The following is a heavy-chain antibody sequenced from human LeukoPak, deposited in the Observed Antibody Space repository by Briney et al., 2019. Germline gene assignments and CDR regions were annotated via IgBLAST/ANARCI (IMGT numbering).Heavy chain of an antibody. CDR2: TRGKTDGETT. CDR1: GFTFNNAW. D-gene: IGHD6-13*01. CDR3: ILAAAGPAY. J-gene: IGHJ4*02. Sequence: GGSLRLSCAASGFTFNNAWMTWVRQAPGKGLEWVGRTRGKTDGETTDYAAPVQGRFTISRDDSKDTLYLQMNSLKTEDTAVYYCILAAAGPAYWGQGTLVTVSS. V-gene: IGHV3-15*01.